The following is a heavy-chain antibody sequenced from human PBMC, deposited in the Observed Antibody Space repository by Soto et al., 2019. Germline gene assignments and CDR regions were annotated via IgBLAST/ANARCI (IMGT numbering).Heavy chain of an antibody. CDR2: ISSGSNTI. D-gene: IGHD2-8*02. V-gene: IGHV3-48*02. J-gene: IGHJ6*02. CDR3: ARSGRRGDYYYGMDV. Sequence: PGGSLRLSCAASGFTFSSYSMNWVRQAPGKGLEWVSYISSGSNTIYYADSVKGRFTISRDNAKNSLYLQMNSLRDEDTAVYYCARSGRRGDYYYGMDVWGQGTTVTVSS. CDR1: GFTFSSYS.